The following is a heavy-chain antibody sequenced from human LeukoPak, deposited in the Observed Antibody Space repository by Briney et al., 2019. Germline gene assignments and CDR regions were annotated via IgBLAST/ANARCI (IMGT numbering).Heavy chain of an antibody. V-gene: IGHV3-9*01. J-gene: IGHJ6*02. D-gene: IGHD2-21*01. CDR2: ISWNSGNI. CDR3: ARGVWRRAFNYGMDV. Sequence: GGSLRLSCAASGYTFDDHAMHWVRQVPGKGLEWVSGISWNSGNIGYAESVKGRFTISRDNAKNSLYLQMDGLRTEDTALYFCARGVWRRAFNYGMDVWGQGTTVAVSS. CDR1: GYTFDDHA.